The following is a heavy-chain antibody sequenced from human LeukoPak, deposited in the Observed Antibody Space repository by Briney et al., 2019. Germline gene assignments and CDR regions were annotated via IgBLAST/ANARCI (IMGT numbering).Heavy chain of an antibody. CDR2: INPNSGGT. Sequence: ASVKVSCKASGYTFTSYDINWVRQATGQGLEWMGRINPNSGGTNYAQKFQGRVTMTRDTSISTAYMELSRLRSDDTAVFYCARECGNCSSTSCSDAFDIWGQGTMVTVSS. CDR1: GYTFTSYD. D-gene: IGHD2-2*01. CDR3: ARECGNCSSTSCSDAFDI. J-gene: IGHJ3*02. V-gene: IGHV1-2*02.